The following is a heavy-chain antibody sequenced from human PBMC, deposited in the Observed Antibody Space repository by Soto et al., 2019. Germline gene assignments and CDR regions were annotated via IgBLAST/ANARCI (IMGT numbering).Heavy chain of an antibody. CDR3: ARNNWIPRLSEYGMDV. CDR1: GFTFSSYS. CDR2: ISSSSSYI. V-gene: IGHV3-21*01. J-gene: IGHJ6*02. Sequence: GGSLRPSCAASGFTFSSYSMNWVRQAPGKGLEWVSSISSSSSYIYYADSVKGRFTSTRDNAKSTLYLQMNSLRAEDTAVYYCARNNWIPRLSEYGMDVWGQGTTVTVSS. D-gene: IGHD1-1*01.